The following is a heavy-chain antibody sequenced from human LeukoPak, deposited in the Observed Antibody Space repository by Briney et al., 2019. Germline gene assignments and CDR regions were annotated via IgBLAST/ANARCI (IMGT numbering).Heavy chain of an antibody. J-gene: IGHJ4*02. D-gene: IGHD4-17*01. CDR1: GFTFSSYW. V-gene: IGHV3-74*01. CDR3: ARVRLRTQLFDY. Sequence: SGGSLRLSCAASGFTFSSYWMHWVRQAPGKGLVWVSRINSDGSSTSYADSVKGRFTISRDNAKNTLYLQMNSLRAEDTAVYYCARVRLRTQLFDYWGQGTLVTVSS. CDR2: INSDGSST.